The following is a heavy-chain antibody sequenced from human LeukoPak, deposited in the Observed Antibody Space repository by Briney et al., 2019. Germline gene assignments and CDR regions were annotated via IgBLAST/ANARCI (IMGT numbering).Heavy chain of an antibody. D-gene: IGHD3-22*01. V-gene: IGHV3-23*01. Sequence: GGSLRLSCAASEFTFTNYAMTWVRQAPGKGLEWVSSITASGGDIFHADSAKGRFTISRDNSKNTLYLQMNSLRAEDTAVYYCAKGSSDYYYDYWGQGTLVTVSA. CDR3: AKGSSDYYYDY. CDR2: ITASGGDI. J-gene: IGHJ4*02. CDR1: EFTFTNYA.